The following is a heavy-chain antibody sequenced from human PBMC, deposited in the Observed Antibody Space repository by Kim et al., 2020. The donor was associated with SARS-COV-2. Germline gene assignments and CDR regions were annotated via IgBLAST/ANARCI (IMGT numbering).Heavy chain of an antibody. Sequence: SETLSLTCAVYGGSFSGYYWSWIRQPPGKGLEWIGEINHSGSTNYNPSLKSRVTISVDTSKNQFSLKLSSVTAADTAVYYCARSLAKGKYSSGWDRVLW. CDR3: ARSLAKGKYSSGWDRVL. CDR1: GGSFSGYY. D-gene: IGHD6-19*01. V-gene: IGHV4-34*01. CDR2: INHSGST. J-gene: IGHJ2*01.